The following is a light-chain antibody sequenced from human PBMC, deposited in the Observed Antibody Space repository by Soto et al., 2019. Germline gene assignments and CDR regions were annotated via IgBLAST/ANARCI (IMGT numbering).Light chain of an antibody. Sequence: IVMTQSPATLSVSPGERATLSCRASQSVSSNLAWYQQKPGQAPSLLIFGASNRATGIPARFTGSGSGTEFILTISSLQSEDSAVYYCQKYNLWPPETFGQGTKVDIK. CDR3: QKYNLWPPET. CDR1: QSVSSN. V-gene: IGKV3-15*01. J-gene: IGKJ1*01. CDR2: GAS.